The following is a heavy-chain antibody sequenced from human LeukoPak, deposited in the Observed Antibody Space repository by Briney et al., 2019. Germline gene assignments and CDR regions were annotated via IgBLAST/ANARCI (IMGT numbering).Heavy chain of an antibody. D-gene: IGHD3-10*01. Sequence: SVKVSFKASGGTFSSYAISWVRQAPGQGLEWMGGIIPIFGTANYAQKFQGRVTITADESTSTAYMELSSLRSEDTAVYYCARVFGMVRGVLDYWGQGTLVTVSS. V-gene: IGHV1-69*13. CDR3: ARVFGMVRGVLDY. CDR2: IIPIFGTA. J-gene: IGHJ4*02. CDR1: GGTFSSYA.